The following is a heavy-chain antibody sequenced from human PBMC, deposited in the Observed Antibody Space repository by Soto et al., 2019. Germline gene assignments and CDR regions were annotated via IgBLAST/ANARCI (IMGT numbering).Heavy chain of an antibody. J-gene: IGHJ5*02. CDR2: VSDTGST. V-gene: IGHV4-39*01. Sequence: QLQLQESGPGLVKPSETLSLTCTVSGDSIRGSRYYWGWIRQTPGRGLQWIGSVSDTGSTHYNPSDKTRVAXXVXTXXNQFSLKLRSVTATDTAVYYCGRGAAAAHIEAFDPWGQGTLVTVSS. CDR1: GDSIRGSRYY. CDR3: GRGAAAAHIEAFDP. D-gene: IGHD6-25*01.